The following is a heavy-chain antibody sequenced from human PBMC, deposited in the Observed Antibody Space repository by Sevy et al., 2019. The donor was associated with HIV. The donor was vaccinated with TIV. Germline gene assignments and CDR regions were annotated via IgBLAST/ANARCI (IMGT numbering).Heavy chain of an antibody. J-gene: IGHJ4*02. D-gene: IGHD7-27*01. V-gene: IGHV3-7*03. CDR1: GFTFSDYW. CDR2: IKQDGSVK. CDR3: AKMGTSGVY. Sequence: GGSLRLSCEASGFTFSDYWMNWVRQAPGKGLEWVANIKQDGSVKSYVDSVKGRFIISRDNAKNSLYLQMHSLRAEDTAIYYCAKMGTSGVYWGQGTLFTVSS.